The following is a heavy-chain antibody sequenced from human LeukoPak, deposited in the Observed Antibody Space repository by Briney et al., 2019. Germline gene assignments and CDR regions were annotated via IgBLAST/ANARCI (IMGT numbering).Heavy chain of an antibody. CDR2: IRDDGSDQ. CDR3: ATWSDGWEFDH. Sequence: GRSLRLSCAASGLTFNKKWMTWVRQAPGKGLQWVAHIRDDGSDQFYVDSVKGRFTISRDNARRSVSLQMNSLTYEDTAVYYCATWSDGWEFDHWGQGTLVSVSS. V-gene: IGHV3-7*05. CDR1: GLTFNKKW. D-gene: IGHD5-24*01. J-gene: IGHJ4*02.